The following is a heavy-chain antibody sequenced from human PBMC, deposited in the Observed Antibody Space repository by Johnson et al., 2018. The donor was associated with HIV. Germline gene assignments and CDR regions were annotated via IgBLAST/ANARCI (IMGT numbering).Heavy chain of an antibody. V-gene: IGHV3-74*02. Sequence: VQLVESGGGLVQPGGSLRLSCAASGFTFSSYAMSWVRQATGKGLEWVSRINSDGSSTSYADSVKGRFTISRDNAKNTLYLQMNSLRAEDTAVYFCAKAFSTFHDAFDIWGQGTMVTVSS. J-gene: IGHJ3*02. CDR2: INSDGSST. D-gene: IGHD2/OR15-2a*01. CDR3: AKAFSTFHDAFDI. CDR1: GFTFSSYA.